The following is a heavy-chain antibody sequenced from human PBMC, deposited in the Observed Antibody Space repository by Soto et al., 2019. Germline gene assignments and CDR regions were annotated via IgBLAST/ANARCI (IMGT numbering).Heavy chain of an antibody. CDR3: ARSSGWSWNVMFMFDY. CDR2: IFPGDSNT. V-gene: IGHV5-51*01. J-gene: IGHJ4*02. D-gene: IGHD6-19*01. CDR1: GYSFTSYW. Sequence: LKISCKGSGYSFTSYWIGWVRQMPGRGLDWMGTIFPGDSNTRYSPSFQGQVSISADKSISTAYLQWSSLKASDTAMYYCARSSGWSWNVMFMFDYWGQGTLVTVSS.